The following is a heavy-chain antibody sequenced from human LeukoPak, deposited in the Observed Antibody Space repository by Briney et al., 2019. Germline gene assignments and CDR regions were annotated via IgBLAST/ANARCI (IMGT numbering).Heavy chain of an antibody. CDR2: ISSSSSYT. V-gene: IGHV3-11*05. CDR1: GFTFSDYY. CDR3: ARVRIAGKYYFDY. Sequence: GGSLRLSCAASGFTFSDYYMSWIRQAPGKWLEWVSYISSSSSYTYYADSVKGRFTISRDNAKNSLYLQMNSLRAEDTAVYYCARVRIAGKYYFDYWGQGTLVTVSS. J-gene: IGHJ4*02. D-gene: IGHD6-13*01.